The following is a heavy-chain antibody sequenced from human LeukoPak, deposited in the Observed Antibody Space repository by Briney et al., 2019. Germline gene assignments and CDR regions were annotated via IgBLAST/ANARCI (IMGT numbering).Heavy chain of an antibody. CDR3: ADRIAAAYFYYYYMDV. V-gene: IGHV1-69*05. D-gene: IGHD6-25*01. CDR1: GGTFSSYA. J-gene: IGHJ6*03. CDR2: IIPIFGTA. Sequence: SVKVSCKASGGTFSSYAISWVRQAPGQGLEWMGRIIPIFGTANYAQKFQGRVTITTDESTSTAYMELSSLRSEDTAVYYCADRIAAAYFYYYYMDVWGKRTTVTVSS.